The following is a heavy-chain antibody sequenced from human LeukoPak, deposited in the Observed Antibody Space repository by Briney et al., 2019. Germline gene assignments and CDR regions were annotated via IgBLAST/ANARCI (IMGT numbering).Heavy chain of an antibody. D-gene: IGHD4-11*01. V-gene: IGHV4-31*03. CDR3: ARGFSSWTVTTRDWFDP. CDR1: GGSISSGGYY. Sequence: SETLSLTCTVSGGSISSGGYYWSWIRQHPGKGLEWIGYIYYSGSTYYNPSLKSRVTISVDTSKNQFSLKLSSVTAADTAVCYCARGFSSWTVTTRDWFDPWGQGTLVTVSS. J-gene: IGHJ5*02. CDR2: IYYSGST.